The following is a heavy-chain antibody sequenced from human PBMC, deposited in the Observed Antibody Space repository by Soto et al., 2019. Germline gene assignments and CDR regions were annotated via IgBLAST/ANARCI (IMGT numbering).Heavy chain of an antibody. CDR1: GFIFSDYA. CDR2: ISSSRSPI. V-gene: IGHV3-48*02. CDR3: ARGGRGYDYFDY. D-gene: IGHD5-12*01. J-gene: IGHJ4*02. Sequence: EVQLVESGGGLVQPGGSLRLSCTASGFIFSDYAMNWVRQAPGKGLEWVSYISSSRSPIYYADSVKGRFTISRDGAKNSLYLQMNSLRDEDTAVYYCARGGRGYDYFDYWGQGTLVTVSS.